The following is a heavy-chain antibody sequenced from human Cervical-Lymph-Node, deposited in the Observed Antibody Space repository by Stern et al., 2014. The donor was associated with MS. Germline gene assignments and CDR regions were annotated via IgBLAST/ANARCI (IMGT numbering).Heavy chain of an antibody. J-gene: IGHJ4*02. CDR3: AREGEYCSGSRCYPFLDY. Sequence: VQLQESGPGLVKPSETLSLTCTVSGGSLRSYYWNWIRQAPGKGLAWLGFIYHTGSVNYNPSLSSRVAMSVDTSKTQFSLTVSSVTAADTAVYYCAREGEYCSGSRCYPFLDYWGQGTLVTVSS. CDR1: GGSLRSYY. CDR2: IYHTGSV. D-gene: IGHD2-15*01. V-gene: IGHV4-59*01.